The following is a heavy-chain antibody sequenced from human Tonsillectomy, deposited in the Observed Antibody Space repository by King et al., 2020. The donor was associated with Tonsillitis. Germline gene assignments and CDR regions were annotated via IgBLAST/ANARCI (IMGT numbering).Heavy chain of an antibody. CDR2: IKQDGSEK. D-gene: IGHD3-3*01. CDR3: AREDVTLDYDFWSGYRY. V-gene: IGHV3-7*03. CDR1: GFSFRKYW. J-gene: IGHJ4*02. Sequence: QLVQSGGGLVQPGGSLRLSCAASGFSFRKYWMTWVRQAPEKGLEWVAKIKQDGSEKYYVDSVKGRFTISRDNAKKSLYLQMNSLRAEDTAVYYCAREDVTLDYDFWSGYRYWGQGTLVTVSS.